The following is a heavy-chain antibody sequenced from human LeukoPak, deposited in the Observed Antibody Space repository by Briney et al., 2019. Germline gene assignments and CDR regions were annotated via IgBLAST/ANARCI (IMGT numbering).Heavy chain of an antibody. CDR1: GFTFSSYW. D-gene: IGHD3-10*01. J-gene: IGHJ5*02. CDR2: IKQDGSEK. Sequence: PGGSLRLSCAASGFTFSSYWMSWVRQAPGKGLEWVANIKQDGSEKYYVDSVKGRFTISRDNAKNSLYLQMNSLRAEDTAVYYCARDVITMVRDAPNNWFDPWGQGTLVTVSS. V-gene: IGHV3-7*01. CDR3: ARDVITMVRDAPNNWFDP.